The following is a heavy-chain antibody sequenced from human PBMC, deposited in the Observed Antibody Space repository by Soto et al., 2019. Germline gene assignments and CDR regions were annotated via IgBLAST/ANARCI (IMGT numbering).Heavy chain of an antibody. V-gene: IGHV1-18*04. CDR2: ISAYNGNT. Sequence: QVQLVQSGAEVKKPGASVKVSCKASGYTFTSYGISWVRQAPGQGLEWMGWISAYNGNTNYAHKLQGRVTMTTDTSTSTAYIELRSLRSDDTAVYYCARDQNWTGGRGAFYIWGQGTMVTVSS. D-gene: IGHD1-1*01. CDR1: GYTFTSYG. CDR3: ARDQNWTGGRGAFYI. J-gene: IGHJ3*02.